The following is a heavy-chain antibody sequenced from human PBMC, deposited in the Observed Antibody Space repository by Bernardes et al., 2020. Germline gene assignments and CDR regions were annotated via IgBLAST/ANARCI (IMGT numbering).Heavy chain of an antibody. CDR2: IHYSGST. CDR1: GGSISSYY. D-gene: IGHD3-22*01. Sequence: SETLSLTCTVSGGSISSYYWSWIRQSPEKGLEWIGYIHYSGSTNHNPSLKSRVTMSVDTSKNQLSLQLNSVTAADTAVYYCARGVYGNTGYYYSDNYYYYYMDVWGKGTTVTVSS. V-gene: IGHV4-59*01. J-gene: IGHJ6*03. CDR3: ARGVYGNTGYYYSDNYYYYYMDV.